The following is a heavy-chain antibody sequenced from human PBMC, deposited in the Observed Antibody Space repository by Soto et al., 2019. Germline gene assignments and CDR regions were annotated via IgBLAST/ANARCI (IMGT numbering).Heavy chain of an antibody. Sequence: QVQLVQSGAEMKKPGSSVKVSCKASGGTFSSYTISWVRQAPGQGLEWMGRIIPILGIANYAQKFQGRVTITADKSTSTAYMELISLRSEDSAVYYCAEMGEPGVGWGQGTLVTVSS. CDR1: GGTFSSYT. CDR3: AEMGEPGVG. CDR2: IIPILGIA. J-gene: IGHJ4*02. D-gene: IGHD3-16*01. V-gene: IGHV1-69*02.